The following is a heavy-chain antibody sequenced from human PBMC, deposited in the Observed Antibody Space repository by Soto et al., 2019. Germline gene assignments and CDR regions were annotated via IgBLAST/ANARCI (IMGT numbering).Heavy chain of an antibody. Sequence: GGSLRLSCGASGFTFSNYYMSWIRQAPGKGLEWVSYISSTGRTIYYADSVKGRFTVSRDNAQNSLSLKLNSLRVEDTAVYFCARYSGKYQGPIDYWGQGTLVTVSS. D-gene: IGHD1-26*01. CDR1: GFTFSNYY. J-gene: IGHJ4*02. CDR3: ARYSGKYQGPIDY. V-gene: IGHV3-11*01. CDR2: ISSTGRTI.